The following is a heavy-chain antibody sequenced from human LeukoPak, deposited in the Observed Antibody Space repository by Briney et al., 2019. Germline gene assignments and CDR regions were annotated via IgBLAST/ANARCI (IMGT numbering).Heavy chain of an antibody. D-gene: IGHD6-19*01. J-gene: IGHJ6*02. CDR3: ARPPAVGPYFYGMDV. V-gene: IGHV1-69*04. Sequence: VASVKVSCKASGGTFSSYAIGWVRQAPGQGLEWMGRIIPILGIANYAQKFQGRVTITADKSTSTAYMELSSLRSEDTAVYYCARPPAVGPYFYGMDVWGQGTTVTVSS. CDR2: IIPILGIA. CDR1: GGTFSSYA.